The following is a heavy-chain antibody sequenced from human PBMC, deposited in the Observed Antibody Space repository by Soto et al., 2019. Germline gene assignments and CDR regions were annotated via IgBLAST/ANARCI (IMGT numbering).Heavy chain of an antibody. CDR1: GYTFTSYD. Sequence: QVQLVQSGAEVKKPGASVKVSCKASGYTFTSYDINWVRQTPGQGLEWMGWISAYSGNTNYAQKFQGRVTMTTDTSTTTASMELRSLRSDDTSVYYCARYYDTTGYRGPFDYWGQGTLITVSS. V-gene: IGHV1-18*01. CDR2: ISAYSGNT. D-gene: IGHD3-22*01. CDR3: ARYYDTTGYRGPFDY. J-gene: IGHJ4*02.